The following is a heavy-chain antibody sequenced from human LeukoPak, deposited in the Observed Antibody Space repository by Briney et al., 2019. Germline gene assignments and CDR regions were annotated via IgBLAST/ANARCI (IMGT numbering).Heavy chain of an antibody. J-gene: IGHJ4*02. CDR3: ALTPALDY. CDR2: MNPNSGDT. V-gene: IGHV1-8*03. CDR1: GYTFTSFD. Sequence: ASVKVSCTASGYTFTSFDINWVRQAAGQGLEWMGWMNPNSGDTGYAQKFQGRVTITRNTSISTAYMELSSLRSEDTAVYYCALTPALDYWGQGTLVTVSS.